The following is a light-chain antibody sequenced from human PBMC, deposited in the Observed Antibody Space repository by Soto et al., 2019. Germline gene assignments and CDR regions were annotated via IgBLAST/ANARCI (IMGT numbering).Light chain of an antibody. CDR1: QSVSSNY. V-gene: IGKV3-20*01. Sequence: IVLTQSPGTLSLSLGERATLSCRASQSVSSNYLAWYQQKPGQAPSLLIYGASSRATGIPDRFSGSGSGTDFTLTISRLEPEDFAVYYCQQYGSSPRTFGQGTKVEIK. CDR2: GAS. CDR3: QQYGSSPRT. J-gene: IGKJ1*01.